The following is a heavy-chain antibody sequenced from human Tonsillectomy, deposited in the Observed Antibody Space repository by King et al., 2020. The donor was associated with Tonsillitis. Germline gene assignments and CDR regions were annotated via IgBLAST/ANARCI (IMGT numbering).Heavy chain of an antibody. Sequence: VQLVESGAEVKKPGSSVKVSCKASGGTFSNYAISWVRQAPGQGLEWMGGSIPSFGTTNYAQRFQGRVTMTADESTSTAYMEVSSLTFEDTAVYYCARFESAAVTSRCCLYVWGQGTTVTVSS. V-gene: IGHV1-69*01. D-gene: IGHD2-2*01. J-gene: IGHJ6*02. CDR2: SIPSFGTT. CDR1: GGTFSNYA. CDR3: ARFESAAVTSRCCLYV.